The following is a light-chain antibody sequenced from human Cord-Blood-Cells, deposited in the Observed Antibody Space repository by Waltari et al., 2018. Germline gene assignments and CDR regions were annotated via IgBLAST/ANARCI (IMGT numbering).Light chain of an antibody. Sequence: QSVLTQQPSASGTPGQRVTIPCSGSSSNIGRNTVNWYQQLPGTAPKLLIYSNNQRPSGVPDRFSGSKSGTSASLAISGLQSEDEADYYCAAWDDSLNGYVFGTGTKVTVL. J-gene: IGLJ1*01. CDR1: SSNIGRNT. CDR3: AAWDDSLNGYV. CDR2: SNN. V-gene: IGLV1-44*01.